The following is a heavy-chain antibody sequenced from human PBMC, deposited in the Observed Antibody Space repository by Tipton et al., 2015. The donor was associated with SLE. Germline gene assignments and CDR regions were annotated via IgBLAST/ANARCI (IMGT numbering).Heavy chain of an antibody. CDR1: GFTFSSYG. CDR3: AKGDYYDSSAYVDY. D-gene: IGHD3-22*01. CDR2: IRYDGSNK. V-gene: IGHV3-30*02. J-gene: IGHJ4*02. Sequence: SLRLSCAASGFTFSSYGMHWVRQAPGKGLEWVAFIRYDGSNKYYADSVKGRFTISRDNSKNTLYLQMNSLRAEDTAVYYCAKGDYYDSSAYVDYWGQGTLVTVSS.